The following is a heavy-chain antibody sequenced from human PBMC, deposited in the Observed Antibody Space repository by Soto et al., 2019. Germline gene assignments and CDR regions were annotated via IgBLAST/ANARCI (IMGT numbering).Heavy chain of an antibody. Sequence: QVQLQESGPGLVKPSGTLSLTCAVSGGSFTSNNWWTWVRQPPGQGLEWIGEIYRTGSTNYNPSLKSRVTISLDKTENQFSLKVISLTAADTAVYYCASRDPGTSVDYWGQGMLVTVSS. V-gene: IGHV4-4*02. CDR1: GGSFTSNNW. CDR2: IYRTGST. J-gene: IGHJ4*02. CDR3: ASRDPGTSVDY. D-gene: IGHD1-7*01.